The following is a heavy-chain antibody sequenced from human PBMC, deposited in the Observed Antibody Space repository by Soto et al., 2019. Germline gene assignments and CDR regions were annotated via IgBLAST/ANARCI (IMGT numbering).Heavy chain of an antibody. CDR2: ISGSGGST. J-gene: IGHJ5*02. CDR3: AKDRAGGSKLFDP. Sequence: PVGSLRLSCAASGFTFSSDAMSWFRQAPVKGLEWVSAISGSGGSTYYADSVKGRFTISRDNSKNTLYLQMNSLRAEDTAVYYCAKDRAGGSKLFDPWGQGTLVTVSS. V-gene: IGHV3-23*01. D-gene: IGHD3-16*01. CDR1: GFTFSSDA.